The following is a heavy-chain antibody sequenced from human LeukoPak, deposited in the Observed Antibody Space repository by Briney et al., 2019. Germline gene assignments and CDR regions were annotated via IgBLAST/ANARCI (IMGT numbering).Heavy chain of an antibody. CDR1: GVSISRSTYY. V-gene: IGHV4-39*07. J-gene: IGHJ4*02. Sequence: SETLSLTCTVSGVSISRSTYYWGWIRQPPGKELEWIGSIYYSGSTYYNPSLKNRVTISVDTSENHFSLNLTSVTAADTAVYYCAREDDYVWGSHRYTGGNIDYWGQGTLVTVSA. D-gene: IGHD3-16*02. CDR2: IYYSGST. CDR3: AREDDYVWGSHRYTGGNIDY.